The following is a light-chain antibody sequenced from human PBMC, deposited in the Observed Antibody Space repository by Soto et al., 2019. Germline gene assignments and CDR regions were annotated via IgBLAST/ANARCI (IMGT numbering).Light chain of an antibody. CDR2: GAS. CDR1: QSVSSN. J-gene: IGKJ1*01. V-gene: IGKV3-15*01. Sequence: EIVMTQSPGTLSVSPGERATLSCRASQSVSSNLAWYQQKPGPAPRLLIYGASTRATGIPARFSGSRSGTEFTLTISSLQSEDFAVYYCQQYNNWPRTFGQGTKVEIK. CDR3: QQYNNWPRT.